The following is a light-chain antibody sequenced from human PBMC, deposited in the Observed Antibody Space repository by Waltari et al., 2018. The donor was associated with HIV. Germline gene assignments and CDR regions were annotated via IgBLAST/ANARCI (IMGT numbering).Light chain of an antibody. CDR2: EDS. V-gene: IGLV3-10*01. CDR1: ALPKEL. Sequence: SYALTQQPSLSVSPGQTARITCSGDALPKELAYWYQQKPGQAPVLVIYEDSKRPSGIPGRFSGSSSGTMATLTISGAQVEDEADYYCYSTDSSGKYVVFGGGTKLTVL. J-gene: IGLJ2*01. CDR3: YSTDSSGKYVV.